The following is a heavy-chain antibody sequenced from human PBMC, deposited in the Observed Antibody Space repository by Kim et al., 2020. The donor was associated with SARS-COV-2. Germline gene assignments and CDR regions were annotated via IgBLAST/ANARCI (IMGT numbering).Heavy chain of an antibody. CDR2: INTNTGNP. Sequence: ASVKVSCKASGYTFTSYAMNWVRQAPGQGLEWMGWINTNTGNPTYAQGFTGRFVFSLDTSVSTAYLQISSLKAEDTAVYYCARDPGGYDFWSGYIAGFDYWGQGTLVTVSS. CDR3: ARDPGGYDFWSGYIAGFDY. V-gene: IGHV7-4-1*02. J-gene: IGHJ4*02. D-gene: IGHD3-3*01. CDR1: GYTFTSYA.